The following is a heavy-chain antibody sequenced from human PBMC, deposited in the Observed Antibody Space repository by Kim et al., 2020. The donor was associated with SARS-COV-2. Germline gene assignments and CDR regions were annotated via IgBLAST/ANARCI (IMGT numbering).Heavy chain of an antibody. D-gene: IGHD2-2*01. CDR3: AIPAATNDAFDI. J-gene: IGHJ3*02. Sequence: NSHPTLTSRVTISVDTSKNQFSLKLSAGTAADTAVYYCAIPAATNDAFDIWGQGTMVTVSS. V-gene: IGHV4-34*01.